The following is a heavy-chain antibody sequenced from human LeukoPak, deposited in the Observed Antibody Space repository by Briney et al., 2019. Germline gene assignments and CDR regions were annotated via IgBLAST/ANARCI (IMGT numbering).Heavy chain of an antibody. CDR1: GGSFSGYY. J-gene: IGHJ4*02. CDR3: ARRRPYGDYPPDY. Sequence: SETLSLTCAVYGGSFSGYYWSWIRQPPGKGLEWIGEINHSGSTNYNPSLKSRVTISVDTSKNQFSLKLSSVTAADTAVYYCARRRPYGDYPPDYWGQGTLVTVSS. D-gene: IGHD4-17*01. CDR2: INHSGST. V-gene: IGHV4-34*01.